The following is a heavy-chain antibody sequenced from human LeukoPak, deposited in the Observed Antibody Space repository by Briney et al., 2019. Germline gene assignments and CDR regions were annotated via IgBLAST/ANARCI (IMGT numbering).Heavy chain of an antibody. Sequence: SVKVSCKASGGTFSSYAISWVRQAPGQGREWMGGIIPIFGTANYAQKFQGRVTITADESTSTAYMELSSLRSEDTAVYYCAKGLSAMASFDYWGQGTLVTVSS. D-gene: IGHD5-18*01. CDR1: GGTFSSYA. V-gene: IGHV1-69*13. CDR2: IIPIFGTA. J-gene: IGHJ4*02. CDR3: AKGLSAMASFDY.